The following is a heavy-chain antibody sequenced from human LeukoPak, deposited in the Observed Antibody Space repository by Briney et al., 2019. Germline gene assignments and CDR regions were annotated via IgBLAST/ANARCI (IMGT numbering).Heavy chain of an antibody. CDR3: ARDVLHYGSGSLGMDV. CDR1: GGSISSYC. D-gene: IGHD3-10*01. Sequence: SETLSLTCTVSGGSISSYCWSWIRQPAGKGLEWIGRIYTSGSTNYNPSLKSRVTMSVDTSKNQFSLKLSSVTAADTAVYYCARDVLHYGSGSLGMDVWGQGTTVTVSS. J-gene: IGHJ6*02. CDR2: IYTSGST. V-gene: IGHV4-4*07.